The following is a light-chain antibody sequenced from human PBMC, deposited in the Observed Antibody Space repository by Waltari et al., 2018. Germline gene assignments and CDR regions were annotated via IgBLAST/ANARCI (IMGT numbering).Light chain of an antibody. CDR2: DVS. Sequence: QSALTQPASVSGSPGQSITISCTGTSSDVDGYNYVICYQHHQGKAPKIMIYDVSKRPSGVSNRFAGSKSGNTASLTISGLQADDEAYYYCSSYTSSSTLKVFGGGTKLTVL. CDR3: SSYTSSSTLKV. V-gene: IGLV2-14*03. CDR1: SSDVDGYNY. J-gene: IGLJ2*01.